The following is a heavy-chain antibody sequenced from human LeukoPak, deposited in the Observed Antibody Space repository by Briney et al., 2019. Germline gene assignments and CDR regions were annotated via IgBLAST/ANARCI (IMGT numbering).Heavy chain of an antibody. D-gene: IGHD3-3*01. V-gene: IGHV4-61*01. CDR3: ARDRWGYDFWSGYSHYYGMDV. CDR1: GGSVSSGSYY. CDR2: IYYSGST. Sequence: SETLSLTCTVSGGSVSSGSYYWSWIRQPPGKGLEWIGYIYYSGSTNYNPSLKSRVTISVDTSKNQFSLKLSSVTAADTAVYYCARDRWGYDFWSGYSHYYGMDVRGQGTTVTVSS. J-gene: IGHJ6*02.